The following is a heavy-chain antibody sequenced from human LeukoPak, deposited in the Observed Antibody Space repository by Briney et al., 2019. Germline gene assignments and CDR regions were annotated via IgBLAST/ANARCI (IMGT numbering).Heavy chain of an antibody. V-gene: IGHV3-9*01. CDR3: AKDRSLAAAGTYYFDY. Sequence: SLRLSCAASGFTFDDYAMHWVRQAPGKGLEWVSGISWNSGSIGYADSVKGRFTISRDNAKNSLYLQMNSLRAEDTALYYCAKDRSLAAAGTYYFDYWGQGTLVTVSS. CDR1: GFTFDDYA. D-gene: IGHD6-13*01. CDR2: ISWNSGSI. J-gene: IGHJ4*02.